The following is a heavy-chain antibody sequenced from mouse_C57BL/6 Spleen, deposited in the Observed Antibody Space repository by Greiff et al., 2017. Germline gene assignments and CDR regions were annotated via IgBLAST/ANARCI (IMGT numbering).Heavy chain of an antibody. Sequence: EVQLQESGGGLVKPGGSLKLSCAASGFTFSSDAMSWVRQTPEKRLEWVANISDGGSYTYYPDNVKGRFTISRDNAKNNLYLQMSHLKSEDTAMYYCGSLLLPGALDYWGQGTSVTVSS. CDR1: GFTFSSDA. D-gene: IGHD1-1*01. CDR2: ISDGGSYT. J-gene: IGHJ4*01. V-gene: IGHV5-4*01. CDR3: GSLLLPGALDY.